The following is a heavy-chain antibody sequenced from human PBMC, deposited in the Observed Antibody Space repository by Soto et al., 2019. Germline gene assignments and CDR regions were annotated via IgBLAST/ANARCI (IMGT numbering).Heavy chain of an antibody. V-gene: IGHV3-48*01. D-gene: IGHD2-15*01. Sequence: EVQLVESGGGLVQPGGSLRLSCAASGFTFTTFSMDWVRQAPGKGLEWVSYIHSSSTTIFYADSVKGRFTVSRDNAKNSLSLQMNSLRVEDTAVYYCARGNYCSGDRCTDGPNWFGPWGRGALVTVSS. CDR2: IHSSSTTI. CDR3: ARGNYCSGDRCTDGPNWFGP. CDR1: GFTFTTFS. J-gene: IGHJ5*02.